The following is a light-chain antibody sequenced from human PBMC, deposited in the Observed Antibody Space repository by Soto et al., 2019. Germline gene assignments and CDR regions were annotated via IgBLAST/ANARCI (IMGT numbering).Light chain of an antibody. J-gene: IGKJ2*01. CDR3: EQYGSSPPYT. CDR1: QTVSSNY. Sequence: EIVLTQSPGTLSLFTGERATLSCRASQTVSSNYLAWYQQKPGQAPRLPIYGASSRATGIPDRFSGSGSGTDFTLTISRLEPEDFAVYYCEQYGSSPPYTFGQGTKLEIK. CDR2: GAS. V-gene: IGKV3-20*01.